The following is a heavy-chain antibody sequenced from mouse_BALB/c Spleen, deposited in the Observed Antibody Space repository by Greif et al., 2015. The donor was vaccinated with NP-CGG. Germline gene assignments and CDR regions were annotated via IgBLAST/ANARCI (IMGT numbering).Heavy chain of an antibody. V-gene: IGHV1S137*01. Sequence: VQLVESGAELVRPGVSVKISCKGSGYTFTDYAMHWAKQSHAKSLEWIGVISTYYGDASYNQKFKGKATMTVDKSSSTAYMELDRLTSDDSAIYYCARRGGYGYDEGYWYFDVWGAGTTVTVSS. CDR2: ISTYYGDA. CDR1: GYTFTDYA. CDR3: ARRGGYGYDEGYWYFDV. D-gene: IGHD2-2*01. J-gene: IGHJ1*01.